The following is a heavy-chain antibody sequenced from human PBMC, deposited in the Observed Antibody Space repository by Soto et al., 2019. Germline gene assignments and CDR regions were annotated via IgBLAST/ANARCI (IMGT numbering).Heavy chain of an antibody. V-gene: IGHV3-33*01. CDR3: ARDGLGGDYYYYYMDV. D-gene: IGHD4-17*01. Sequence: QVQLVESGGGVVQPGRSLRLSCAASGFTFSSYGMHWVRQAPGKGLEWVAVIWYDGSNKYYADSVKGRFTISRDNSKNTLYLQMNSLRAEDTAVYYCARDGLGGDYYYYYMDVWGKGTTVTVSS. CDR2: IWYDGSNK. CDR1: GFTFSSYG. J-gene: IGHJ6*03.